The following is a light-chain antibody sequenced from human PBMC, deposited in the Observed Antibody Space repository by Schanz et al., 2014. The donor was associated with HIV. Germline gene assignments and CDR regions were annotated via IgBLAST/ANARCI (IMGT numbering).Light chain of an antibody. J-gene: IGKJ1*01. CDR3: QQSYSAMWT. V-gene: IGKV3-20*01. CDR1: QSVSSSY. CDR2: GAS. Sequence: EIVLTQSPGTLSLSPGERATLSCRASQSVSSSYFAWYQQKPGQAPRLLIYGASSRATGIPDRFSGSGSGTDFTLTISRLEPEDCATYYCQQSYSAMWTFGQGTKVEI.